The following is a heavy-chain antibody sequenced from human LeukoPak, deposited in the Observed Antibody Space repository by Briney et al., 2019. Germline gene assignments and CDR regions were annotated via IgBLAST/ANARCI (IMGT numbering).Heavy chain of an antibody. CDR2: ISYDGSNK. D-gene: IGHD2-21*01. CDR3: AKDPGGDRPIDY. CDR1: GFTFSSYG. J-gene: IGHJ4*02. V-gene: IGHV3-30*19. Sequence: PGGSLRLSCAASGFTFSSYGMHWVRQAPGKGLEWVAVISYDGSNKYYADSVKGRFTISRDNSKNTLYLQMNSLRAEDTAVYYCAKDPGGDRPIDYWGQGTLVTVSS.